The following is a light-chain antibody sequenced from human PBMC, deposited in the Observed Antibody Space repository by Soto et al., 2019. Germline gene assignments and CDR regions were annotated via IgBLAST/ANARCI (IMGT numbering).Light chain of an antibody. CDR1: SSNIGNNY. CDR2: DNK. J-gene: IGLJ2*01. CDR3: ATWDGSLPAEV. V-gene: IGLV1-51*01. Sequence: QSALTQPPSVSAAPGQKVPISCSGSSSNIGNNYVSWHQQLPGTAPKLLIYDNKKRPSGIPYRFSGSKSGTSGTLDITGLQTGDEADYYCATWDGSLPAEVFGGGTKLTVL.